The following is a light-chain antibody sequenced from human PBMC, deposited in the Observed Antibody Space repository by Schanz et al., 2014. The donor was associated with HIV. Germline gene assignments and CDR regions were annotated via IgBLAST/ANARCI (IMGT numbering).Light chain of an antibody. CDR2: ATS. CDR3: QQYGSSPPIT. V-gene: IGKV3-20*01. J-gene: IGKJ5*01. Sequence: EIVLTQSPGTLSLSPGERATLSCRASPRLSSSYLAWYQQRRDQPPRLVIYATSTRAAGIPDRFSGYGSGTDFILTISRLEPADFAVYYCQQYGSSPPITFGQGTRLEI. CDR1: PRLSSSY.